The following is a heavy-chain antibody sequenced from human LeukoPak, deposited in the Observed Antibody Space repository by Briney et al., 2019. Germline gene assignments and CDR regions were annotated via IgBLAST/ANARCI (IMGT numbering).Heavy chain of an antibody. CDR1: GGSISSSNW. Sequence: SETLSPTCAVSGGSISSSNWWSWVRQPPGKGLEWIGEIHHSGITNYNPSLKSRVTISVDKPKNQLSLNLSSVTAADTAVYYCARDLLTTIVRGVFNIWGQGRVVTVSS. V-gene: IGHV4-4*02. CDR3: ARDLLTTIVRGVFNI. CDR2: IHHSGIT. J-gene: IGHJ3*02. D-gene: IGHD3-22*01.